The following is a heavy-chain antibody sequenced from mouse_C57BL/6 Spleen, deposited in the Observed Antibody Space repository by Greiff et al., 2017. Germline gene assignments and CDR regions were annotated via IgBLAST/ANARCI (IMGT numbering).Heavy chain of an antibody. CDR2: IHPNSGST. CDR1: GYTFTSYW. CDR3: ARGRDYGSLDY. Sequence: QVHVKQPGAELVKPGASVKLSCKASGYTFTSYWMHWVKQRPGQGLEWIGMIHPNSGSTNYNEKFKSKATLTVDKSSSTAYMQLSSLTSEDSAVYYCARGRDYGSLDYWGQGTTLTVSS. D-gene: IGHD1-1*01. J-gene: IGHJ2*01. V-gene: IGHV1-64*01.